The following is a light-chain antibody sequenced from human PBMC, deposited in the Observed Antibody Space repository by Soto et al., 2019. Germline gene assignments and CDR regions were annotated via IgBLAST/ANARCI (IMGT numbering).Light chain of an antibody. V-gene: IGKV1-5*01. CDR2: DAS. CDR3: QHYGGMWT. Sequence: DIHMTQSPSTLSVSVVDIVTISFRASQSISIWLAWYQQKPGKAPKVLIYDASSLESGVPSRFSGSGSGTEFILTISSLQTDDFATYCCQHYGGMWTFGQGTKVDIK. J-gene: IGKJ1*01. CDR1: QSISIW.